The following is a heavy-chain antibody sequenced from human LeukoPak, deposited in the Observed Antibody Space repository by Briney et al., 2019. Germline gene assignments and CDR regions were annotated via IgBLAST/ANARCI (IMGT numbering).Heavy chain of an antibody. CDR3: ARGRVDIVATINSYYHYMDV. Sequence: GASVTVSCKASGGTFSSYAISWVRQAPGQGLEWMGGIIPIFGTANYAQKFQGRVTITTDESTSTAYMELSSLRSEDTAVYYCARGRVDIVATINSYYHYMDVWGKGTTVTVSS. D-gene: IGHD5-12*01. CDR2: IIPIFGTA. J-gene: IGHJ6*03. CDR1: GGTFSSYA. V-gene: IGHV1-69*05.